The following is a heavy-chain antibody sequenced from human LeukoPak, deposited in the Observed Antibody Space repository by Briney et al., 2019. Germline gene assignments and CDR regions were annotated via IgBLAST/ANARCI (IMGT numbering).Heavy chain of an antibody. CDR1: GYSISSGYY. J-gene: IGHJ3*02. CDR2: IYYSGST. V-gene: IGHV4-38-2*02. CDR3: ARARLLWFGELLSDAFDI. Sequence: SETLSLTCTVSGYSISSGYYWGWIRQPPGKGLEWIGSIYYSGSTYYNPSLKSRVTISVDTSKNQFSLKLSSVTAADTAVYYCARARLLWFGELLSDAFDIWGQGTMVTVSS. D-gene: IGHD3-10*01.